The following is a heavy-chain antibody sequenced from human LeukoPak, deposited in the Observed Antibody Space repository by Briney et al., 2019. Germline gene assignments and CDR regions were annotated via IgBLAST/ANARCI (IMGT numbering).Heavy chain of an antibody. CDR1: GFTFSSNG. V-gene: IGHV3-30*02. D-gene: IGHD6-19*01. CDR2: IRYDGSNK. J-gene: IGHJ4*02. CDR3: AKDWQQWLVKGGDY. Sequence: GGSLRLSCAASGFTFSSNGMHWVRQAPGKGLEWVAFIRYDGSNKYYADSVKGRFTISRDNSKNTLYLQMNSLSAQDTAVYYCAKDWQQWLVKGGDYWGQGTLVTVSS.